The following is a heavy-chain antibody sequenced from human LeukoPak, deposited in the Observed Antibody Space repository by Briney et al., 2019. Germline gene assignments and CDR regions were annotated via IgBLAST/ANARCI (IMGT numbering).Heavy chain of an antibody. J-gene: IGHJ3*02. V-gene: IGHV3-33*01. CDR3: ARAFDSPDAFDT. CDR2: IWYDGSNK. CDR1: GFTFSSYG. Sequence: GGSLRLSCAASGFTFSSYGMHWVRQAPGKGLEWVAVIWYDGSNKYYADSVKGRFTISRDNSKNTLYLQMNSLRAEDTAVYYCARAFDSPDAFDTWGQGTMVTVSS. D-gene: IGHD3-9*01.